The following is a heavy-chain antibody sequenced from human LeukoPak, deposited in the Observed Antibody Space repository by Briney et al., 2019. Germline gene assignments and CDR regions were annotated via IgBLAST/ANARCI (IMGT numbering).Heavy chain of an antibody. CDR1: GGSISSYY. D-gene: IGHD1-26*01. J-gene: IGHJ3*02. V-gene: IGHV4-59*01. CDR2: IYYSGST. CDR3: ARGDEGGDAFDI. Sequence: SETLSLTCTVSGGSISSYYWSWIRQPPGKGLEWIGYIYYSGSTNYNPSLKSRATISVDTSKNQFSLKLSSVTAADTAVYYCARGDEGGDAFDIWGQGTMVTVSS.